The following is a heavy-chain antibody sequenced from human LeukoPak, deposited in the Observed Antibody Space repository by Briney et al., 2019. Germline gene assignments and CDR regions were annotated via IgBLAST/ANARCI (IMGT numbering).Heavy chain of an antibody. Sequence: GTAVTVTCKCSGCTFSIYGFSWVRQPPAQGLEWMGWIRSYSGKTDYAQKLQGRVTMTTDTSKSTAYRELRSLRSDDTAVYYCARAPVSGSCEYWGQGTLVTVSS. CDR2: IRSYSGKT. D-gene: IGHD6-13*01. V-gene: IGHV1-18*01. J-gene: IGHJ4*02. CDR3: ARAPVSGSCEY. CDR1: GCTFSIYG.